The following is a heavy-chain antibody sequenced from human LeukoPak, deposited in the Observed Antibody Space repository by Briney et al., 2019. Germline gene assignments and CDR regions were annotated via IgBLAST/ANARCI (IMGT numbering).Heavy chain of an antibody. V-gene: IGHV3-30*02. CDR1: GFTFSSFG. J-gene: IGHJ4*02. Sequence: GGSLRLSCAASGFTFSSFGMHWVRQAPGKGLEWVAFIRYDGSYTYYADSVNGRFTISRDNSKNTLYLQMNSLRAEDTAVYYCAGETPLIYGDYGLDYWGQGTLVTVSS. CDR2: IRYDGSYT. CDR3: AGETPLIYGDYGLDY. D-gene: IGHD4-17*01.